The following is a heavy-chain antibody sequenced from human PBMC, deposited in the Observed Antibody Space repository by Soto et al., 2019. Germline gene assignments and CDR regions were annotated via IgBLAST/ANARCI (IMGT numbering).Heavy chain of an antibody. Sequence: QVQFVQSGAEVKKPGASVKVSCKASGYSFISYGMHWVRQAPGQRLEWMGWINADNGNTKYSEKFQGRVTITRDTSASTVYMELSSLRSEDTAVYYCARVGGSTNYFKGYYMDVRGKGTTVTVSS. J-gene: IGHJ6*03. V-gene: IGHV1-3*01. D-gene: IGHD3-10*01. CDR2: INADNGNT. CDR3: ARVGGSTNYFKGYYMDV. CDR1: GYSFISYG.